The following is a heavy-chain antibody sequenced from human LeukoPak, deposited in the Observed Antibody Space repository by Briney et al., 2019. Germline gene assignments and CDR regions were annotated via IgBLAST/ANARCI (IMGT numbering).Heavy chain of an antibody. V-gene: IGHV3-30*04. Sequence: GRSLRLSCAASGFTFSSYAMSWVRQAPGKGLEWVAVISYDGSNKYYADSVKGRFTISRDNSKNTLYLQMNSLRAEDTAVYYCVTFDYWGQGTLVTVSS. CDR3: VTFDY. J-gene: IGHJ4*02. CDR1: GFTFSSYA. CDR2: ISYDGSNK.